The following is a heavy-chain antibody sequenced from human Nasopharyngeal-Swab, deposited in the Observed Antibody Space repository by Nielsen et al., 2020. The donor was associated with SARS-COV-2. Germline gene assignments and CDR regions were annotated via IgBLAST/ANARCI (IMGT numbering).Heavy chain of an antibody. CDR2: INTNTGNP. V-gene: IGHV7-4-1*02. CDR1: GYTFTNYA. CDR3: AREGDASVPGTLFDY. Sequence: ASVKVSCKASGYTFTNYALNWVRQAPGQGLVWMGWINTNTGNPTYAQGFTGRFVFSLDTSVSTAYLQISGLKSEDTAVYRCAREGDASVPGTLFDYWGQGTQVTVSS. J-gene: IGHJ4*02. D-gene: IGHD6-19*01.